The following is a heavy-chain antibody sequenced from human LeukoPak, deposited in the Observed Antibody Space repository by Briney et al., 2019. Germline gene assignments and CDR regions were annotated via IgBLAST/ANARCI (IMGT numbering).Heavy chain of an antibody. CDR1: GYTFTSYY. V-gene: IGHV1-46*01. Sequence: ASVKVSCKASGYTFTSYYMHWVRQAPGQGLEWMGIINPSGGSTSYAQKFQGRVTMTRDTSTSTVYMELSSLRSEDTAVYYCARERWFSSGSYYYYYYGMDVWGQGTTVTVSS. CDR3: ARERWFSSGSYYYYYYGMDV. D-gene: IGHD3-22*01. J-gene: IGHJ6*02. CDR2: INPSGGST.